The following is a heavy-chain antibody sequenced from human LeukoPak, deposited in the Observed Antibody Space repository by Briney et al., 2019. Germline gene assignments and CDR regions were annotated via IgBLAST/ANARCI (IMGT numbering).Heavy chain of an antibody. V-gene: IGHV1-69*04. D-gene: IGHD3-10*01. CDR3: ARDPSYYDGSGSYVY. Sequence: SVKVSCKASGGTFSSYTISWVRQAPGQGLEWMGRIIPILGIANYAQKFQGRVTITADKSTSTAYMELSSLRSEDTAVYYCARDPSYYDGSGSYVYWGKGTLVTVSS. CDR2: IIPILGIA. J-gene: IGHJ4*02. CDR1: GGTFSSYT.